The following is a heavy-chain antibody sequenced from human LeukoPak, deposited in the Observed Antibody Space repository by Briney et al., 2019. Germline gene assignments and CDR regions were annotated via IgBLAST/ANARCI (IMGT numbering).Heavy chain of an antibody. Sequence: KPSETLSLTCTVSGGSISSYYWSWIRQPPGKGLEWIGYIYYSGSTSYNPSLKSRVTISVDTSKNQFSLKLSSVTAADTAVYYCARDRRGQLVLWGQGTLVTVSS. V-gene: IGHV4-59*01. J-gene: IGHJ4*02. CDR1: GGSISSYY. D-gene: IGHD6-6*01. CDR2: IYYSGST. CDR3: ARDRRGQLVL.